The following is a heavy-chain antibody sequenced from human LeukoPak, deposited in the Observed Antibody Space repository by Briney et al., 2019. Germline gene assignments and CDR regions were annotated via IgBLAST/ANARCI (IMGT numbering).Heavy chain of an antibody. Sequence: SVKVSCKASGGTFSSYAISWVRQAPGQGLEWMGGIIPIYGTANYAQKFQGRVTITADESTSTAYMELSSLRSEDTAVYYCAREYCSSTSCYQGVGFDPWGQGTLVTVSS. CDR2: IIPIYGTA. V-gene: IGHV1-69*13. D-gene: IGHD2-2*01. J-gene: IGHJ5*02. CDR1: GGTFSSYA. CDR3: AREYCSSTSCYQGVGFDP.